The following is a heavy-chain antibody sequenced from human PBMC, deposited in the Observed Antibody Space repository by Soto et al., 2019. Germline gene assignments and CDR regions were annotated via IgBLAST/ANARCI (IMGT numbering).Heavy chain of an antibody. CDR1: GYTFTGYY. Sequence: ASVKVSCKASGYTFTGYYMHWVRQAPGQGLEWMGWINPNSGGTNYAQKFQGWVTMTRDTSISTAYMELSRLRSDDTAVYYCARDQSSYLAGFPPDYYYFYGMDVWGQGTTVTVSS. CDR2: INPNSGGT. CDR3: ARDQSSYLAGFPPDYYYFYGMDV. J-gene: IGHJ6*02. D-gene: IGHD6-19*01. V-gene: IGHV1-2*04.